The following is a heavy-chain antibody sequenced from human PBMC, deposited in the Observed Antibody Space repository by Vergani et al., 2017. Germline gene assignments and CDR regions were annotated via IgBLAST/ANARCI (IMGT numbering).Heavy chain of an antibody. D-gene: IGHD3-10*01. CDR2: IIPIFGTA. Sequence: QVQLVQSGAEVKKPGSSVKVSCKASGGTFSSYAISWVRQAPGQGLEWMGRIIPIFGTANYAQKFQGRVTITADESTSTAYMELSSLRSEDTAVYYCARDNMVRGVNIEYYYYYGMDFWGQGTTVTVSS. CDR3: ARDNMVRGVNIEYYYYYGMDF. J-gene: IGHJ6*02. V-gene: IGHV1-69*18. CDR1: GGTFSSYA.